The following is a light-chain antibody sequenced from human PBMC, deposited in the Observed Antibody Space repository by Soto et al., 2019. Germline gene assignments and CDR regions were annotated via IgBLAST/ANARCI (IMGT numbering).Light chain of an antibody. Sequence: DIHMTQFPSTLSASVGDRVTITCRASQTTNTWLAWYQQKPGTAPKLLIYDASSLEGGVPSRFSASGSGTEFPLTISSLQLYFLATSYCQQYISYPHAVAQGTXVEI. CDR2: DAS. CDR3: QQYISYPHA. J-gene: IGKJ2*01. CDR1: QTTNTW. V-gene: IGKV1-5*01.